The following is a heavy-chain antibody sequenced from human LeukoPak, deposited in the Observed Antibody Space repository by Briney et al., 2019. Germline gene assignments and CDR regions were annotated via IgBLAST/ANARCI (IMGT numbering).Heavy chain of an antibody. CDR3: ASPRDYVDAFDI. J-gene: IGHJ3*02. Sequence: GGSLRLSCAASGFTLSRYAIHWVRQAPGKGLEWVAVISYDGSNKYDADSVKGRFTISRDNSKNTLYLQMNSLRAEDTAVYYCASPRDYVDAFDIWGQGTMVTVSS. CDR1: GFTLSRYA. D-gene: IGHD4-17*01. V-gene: IGHV3-30-3*01. CDR2: ISYDGSNK.